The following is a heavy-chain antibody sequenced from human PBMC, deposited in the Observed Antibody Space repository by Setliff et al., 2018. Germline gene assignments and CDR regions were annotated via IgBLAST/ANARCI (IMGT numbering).Heavy chain of an antibody. Sequence: LSLPFPFSCCSISSGDYYWSWIRQPPGEGLEWIGYIYYSGSTYYNPSLKSRVTISVDTSKNQFSLKLSSVTAADTAVYHCARGKTFFGAFIRAFDIWGQGRMVTVSS. CDR3: ARGKTFFGAFIRAFDI. D-gene: IGHD3-3*01. CDR2: IYYSGST. CDR1: CCSISSGDYY. J-gene: IGHJ3*02. V-gene: IGHV4-30-4*08.